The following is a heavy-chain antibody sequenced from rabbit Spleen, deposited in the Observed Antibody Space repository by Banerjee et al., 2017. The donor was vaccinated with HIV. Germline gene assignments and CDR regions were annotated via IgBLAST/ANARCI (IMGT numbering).Heavy chain of an antibody. J-gene: IGHJ4*01. CDR1: GVSFSISSY. CDR3: ARDLAGVIGWNFNL. CDR2: IDSGSSAFT. V-gene: IGHV1S45*01. D-gene: IGHD4-1*01. Sequence: QEQLKESGGGLVKPGASLTLTCTASGVSFSISSYMCWVRQAPGKGLEWIACIDSGSSAFTYYASWAKGRFTISKTSSTTVTLQMTSLTAADTATYFCARDLAGVIGWNFNLWGPGTLVTVS.